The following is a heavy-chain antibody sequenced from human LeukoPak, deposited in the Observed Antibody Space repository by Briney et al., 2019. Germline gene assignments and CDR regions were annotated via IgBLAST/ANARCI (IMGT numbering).Heavy chain of an antibody. CDR1: GGTFSSYA. D-gene: IGHD5/OR15-5a*01. CDR3: ARGDHVRIYAESAFDI. CDR2: INPSGGST. J-gene: IGHJ3*02. V-gene: IGHV1-46*01. Sequence: ASVKVSCKASGGTFSSYAISWVRQAPGQGLEWMGIINPSGGSTNYAQKFRGRVTMTRDTSTSTVYMQLSSLRSEDTAVYYCARGDHVRIYAESAFDIWGQGTMVSVSS.